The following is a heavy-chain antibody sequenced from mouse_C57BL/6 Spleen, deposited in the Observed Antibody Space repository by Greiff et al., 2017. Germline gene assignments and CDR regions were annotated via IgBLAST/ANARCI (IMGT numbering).Heavy chain of an antibody. CDR3: AREDYDYDGFDY. J-gene: IGHJ2*01. D-gene: IGHD2-4*01. Sequence: EVQLQQSGPGLVKPSQSLSLTCSVTGYSITSGYYWNWIRQFPGNKLEWMGYISYDGSNNYNPSLKNRISITRDTSKNQFFLQLNSVTTEDTATYYCAREDYDYDGFDYWGQGTTLTVAS. CDR1: GYSITSGYY. V-gene: IGHV3-6*01. CDR2: ISYDGSN.